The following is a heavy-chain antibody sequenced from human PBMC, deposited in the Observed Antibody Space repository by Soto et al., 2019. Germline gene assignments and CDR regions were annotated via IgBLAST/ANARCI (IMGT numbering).Heavy chain of an antibody. Sequence: QVQLVQSGAAVKKPGASVKVSCKASGYTFTSYGISWVRQAPGQGLEWMGWISAYNCNTNYAQKLQGRVTMTTDTDTSRAHMELRSLRSDDTAVYYCARSIAAAVDFDYWGQGTLVTVSS. CDR3: ARSIAAAVDFDY. V-gene: IGHV1-18*01. J-gene: IGHJ4*02. CDR2: ISAYNCNT. CDR1: GYTFTSYG. D-gene: IGHD6-13*01.